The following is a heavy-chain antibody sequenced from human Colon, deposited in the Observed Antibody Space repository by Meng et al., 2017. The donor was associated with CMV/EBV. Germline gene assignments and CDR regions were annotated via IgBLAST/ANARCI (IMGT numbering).Heavy chain of an antibody. Sequence: GESLKISCAASGFTFTSYWMTWVRQAPGKGLEWVANIKQDGSEKNYLDSVKGRFTVSRDNAKNSLYLQMNSLRADDMAVYYCAKGQGIIYDWGQGTLVTVSS. J-gene: IGHJ4*02. CDR2: IKQDGSEK. V-gene: IGHV3-7*01. CDR3: AKGQGIIYD. CDR1: GFTFTSYW. D-gene: IGHD5/OR15-5a*01.